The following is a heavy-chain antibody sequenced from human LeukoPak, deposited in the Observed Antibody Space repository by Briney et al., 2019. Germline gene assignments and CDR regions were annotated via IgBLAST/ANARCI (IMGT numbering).Heavy chain of an antibody. CDR2: IIPIFGTA. D-gene: IGHD2-15*01. CDR1: GGTFSSYA. J-gene: IGHJ6*02. V-gene: IGHV1-69*01. CDR3: ARDRSGGTSGYYGMDV. Sequence: SVTVSCQASGGTFSSYAISWVRQAPGQGLEWMGGIIPIFGTANYAQKFQGRVTITADESTSTAYMELSRLRSEDTAVYYCARDRSGGTSGYYGMDVWGQGTTVTVSS.